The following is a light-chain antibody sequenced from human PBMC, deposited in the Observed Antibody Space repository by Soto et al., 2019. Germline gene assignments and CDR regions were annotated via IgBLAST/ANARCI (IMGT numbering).Light chain of an antibody. J-gene: IGKJ4*01. CDR1: QTVSSSY. Sequence: EVVLTQSPGTLSLSPGERATLSCRASQTVSSSYLAWYQQKPGQAPRLLIYGASSRAAGIPKRFSGSGSGTDFTITISRLQPEDFAVYYCQQYGTSPPVTFGGGTKVEIK. CDR2: GAS. CDR3: QQYGTSPPVT. V-gene: IGKV3-20*01.